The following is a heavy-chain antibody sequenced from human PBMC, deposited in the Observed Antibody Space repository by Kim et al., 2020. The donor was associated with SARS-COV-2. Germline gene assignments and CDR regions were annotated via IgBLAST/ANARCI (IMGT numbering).Heavy chain of an antibody. J-gene: IGHJ6*02. CDR3: ARGHFGLDV. V-gene: IGHV3-7*05. Sequence: GGSLRLPCVASGINFRNNWMSWVRQPLGKGLEWVAHMREDGSGIDYADSVKGRFTIFRDNAQNSLYLQMNSLRVDDTAVYYCARGHFGLDVWGQGTTVTV. CDR2: MREDGSGI. CDR1: GINFRNNW.